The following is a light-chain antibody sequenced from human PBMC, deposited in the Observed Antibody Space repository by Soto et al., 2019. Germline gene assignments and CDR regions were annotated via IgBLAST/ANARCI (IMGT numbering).Light chain of an antibody. J-gene: IGLJ2*01. CDR3: SSYTSSSTLL. Sequence: QSALTQPASVSGSPGQSITISCTGTSSDVGGYNYVSWYQQHPGKAPKLMIFEVSSRPSGVSNRFSGSKSGNTASLTISGLQAEDAADYYCSSYTSSSTLLFGGGTQLTVL. CDR1: SSDVGGYNY. CDR2: EVS. V-gene: IGLV2-14*01.